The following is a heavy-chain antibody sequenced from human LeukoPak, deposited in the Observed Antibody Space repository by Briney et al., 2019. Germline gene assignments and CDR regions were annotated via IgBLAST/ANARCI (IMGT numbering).Heavy chain of an antibody. CDR1: GGSISSYY. J-gene: IGHJ4*02. CDR3: ARDGYGDYDRYFDY. D-gene: IGHD4-17*01. CDR2: IYYSGST. V-gene: IGHV4-59*01. Sequence: SETLSLTCTVSGGSISSYYWSWIRQPPGKGLEWIGYIYYSGSTNYNPSLKSRVTISVDTSKNQFSLKLSSVTAADTGVYYCARDGYGDYDRYFDYWGQGTLVTVSS.